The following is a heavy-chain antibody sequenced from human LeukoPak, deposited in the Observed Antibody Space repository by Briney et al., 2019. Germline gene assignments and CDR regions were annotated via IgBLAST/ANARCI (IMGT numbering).Heavy chain of an antibody. CDR3: ARGYYYAYHY. CDR1: GFTFSSYS. D-gene: IGHD5-18*01. V-gene: IGHV3-48*01. Sequence: GGSLRLSCAASGFTFSSYSMNWVRQAPGKGLGWVSHITSSSGTIYYADSVKGRCTISRDNAKNSLYLQINGLRAEDTAVYYCARGYYYAYHYWSQGTLVTVSS. J-gene: IGHJ4*02. CDR2: ITSSSGTI.